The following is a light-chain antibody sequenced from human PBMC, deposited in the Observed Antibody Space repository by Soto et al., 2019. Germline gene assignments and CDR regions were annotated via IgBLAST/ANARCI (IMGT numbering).Light chain of an antibody. CDR3: QQYGSSPDT. J-gene: IGKJ2*01. V-gene: IGKV3-20*01. CDR2: GAS. Sequence: EIVLTQSPGTLSLSPGERATLSCRASQSVSRTYLAWFQQKPDQAPRLLIYGASNRATGIPDRFSGSGSGTDFTLTINKLEPGDFAVYFCQQYGSSPDTFGQGTKLEIK. CDR1: QSVSRTY.